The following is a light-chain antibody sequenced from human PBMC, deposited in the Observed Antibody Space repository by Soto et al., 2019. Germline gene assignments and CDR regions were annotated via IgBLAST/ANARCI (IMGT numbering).Light chain of an antibody. CDR3: QLYKCSPWT. CDR2: KAS. V-gene: IGKV1-5*03. Sequence: DIQMTQSPSTLSASVGDRVTITCRASQSISSWLAWYQQKPGKAPNLLIYKASSLESGVPSRFSGSASGTEYTLLISSEQTDEFGTYYLQLYKCSPWTFGQGTQVEIK. CDR1: QSISSW. J-gene: IGKJ1*01.